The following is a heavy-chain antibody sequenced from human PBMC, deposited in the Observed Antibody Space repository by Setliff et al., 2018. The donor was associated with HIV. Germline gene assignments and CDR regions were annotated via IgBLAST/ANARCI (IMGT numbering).Heavy chain of an antibody. D-gene: IGHD3-16*02. V-gene: IGHV3-15*01. CDR2: IKSKTDGGTT. CDR3: TTDRTITFGGVIPEY. CDR1: GFTFTFSNAW. Sequence: GGSLRLSCTVSGFTFTFSNAWMGWVRQAPGKGLEWVGRIKSKTDGGTTDYAAPVKGRFTLSRDDSKNTLYLQMNSLKTEDTAVYYCTTDRTITFGGVIPEYWGQGTLVTVSS. J-gene: IGHJ4*02.